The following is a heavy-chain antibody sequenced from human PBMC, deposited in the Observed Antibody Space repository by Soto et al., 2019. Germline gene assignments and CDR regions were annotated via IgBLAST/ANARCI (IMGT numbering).Heavy chain of an antibody. CDR2: ISGGGGST. J-gene: IGHJ4*02. D-gene: IGHD1-26*01. V-gene: IGHV3-23*01. Sequence: EVPLLESGGGLVQPGGSLRLSCAASGFTFSNYAMSWVRQAPGKGLEWVSAISGGGGSTYYADSVKGRFTISRDNSKNPLYLQKNSLRAEDTAVYYCAKDRAGVVVANAYWGQGTLVTVSS. CDR1: GFTFSNYA. CDR3: AKDRAGVVVANAY.